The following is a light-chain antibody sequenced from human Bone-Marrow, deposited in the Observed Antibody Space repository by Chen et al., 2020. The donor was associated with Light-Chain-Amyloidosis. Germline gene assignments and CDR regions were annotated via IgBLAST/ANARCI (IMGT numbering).Light chain of an antibody. Sequence: QSVLTQPPSASGTPGQRVTISCSGGSSNLGSNYVYWYQQLPGTAPQLLIYKNNQRPSGVPDRFSGSKSGTSASLAISGVRSEDEADYHCAAWDDALSGPVFGGGTKVTVL. CDR3: AAWDDALSGPV. V-gene: IGLV1-47*01. J-gene: IGLJ3*02. CDR2: KNN. CDR1: SSNLGSNY.